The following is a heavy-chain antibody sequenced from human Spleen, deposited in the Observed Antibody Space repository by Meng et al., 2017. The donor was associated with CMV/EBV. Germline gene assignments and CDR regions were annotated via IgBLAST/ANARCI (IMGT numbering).Heavy chain of an antibody. Sequence: KVSCKGSGYSFTSYWIGWVRQMPGKCLEWMGIIYPGDSDTRYSRSFQGQVTISADKSSTTVYLQWSSLKASDTAMYYCARETRITIFGRHYDAFDIWGQGTMVTVSS. J-gene: IGHJ3*02. CDR1: GYSFTSYW. V-gene: IGHV5-51*01. CDR2: IYPGDSDT. CDR3: ARETRITIFGRHYDAFDI. D-gene: IGHD3-3*01.